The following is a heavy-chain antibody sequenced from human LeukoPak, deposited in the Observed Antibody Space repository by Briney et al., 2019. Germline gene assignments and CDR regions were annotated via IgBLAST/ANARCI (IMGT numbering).Heavy chain of an antibody. V-gene: IGHV3-33*06. CDR1: GFTFSSYG. D-gene: IGHD4-11*01. CDR3: AKEGDYGNYLDY. CDR2: IWYDGSNK. J-gene: IGHJ4*02. Sequence: PGRSLRLSCAASGFTFSSYGMHWVRQAPGKGLEWVAVIWYDGSNKYYADSVKGRFTISRDNSKNTLYLRMNSLRAEDTAVYYCAKEGDYGNYLDYWGQGTLVTVSS.